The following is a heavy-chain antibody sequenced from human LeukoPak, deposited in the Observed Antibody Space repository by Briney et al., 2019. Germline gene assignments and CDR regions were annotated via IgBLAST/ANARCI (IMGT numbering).Heavy chain of an antibody. D-gene: IGHD2-2*01. V-gene: IGHV3-21*01. CDR3: ARHPYCSSTTCYGIDY. Sequence: GGSLRLSCAASGFTFSSYSMNWVRQAPGKGLEWVSSVTSNDYIFYADSMKGRLTISRDNAKNSLFLQMNSLRADDTAVYYCARHPYCSSTTCYGIDYWGQGTLVAVSS. CDR2: VTSNDYI. CDR1: GFTFSSYS. J-gene: IGHJ4*02.